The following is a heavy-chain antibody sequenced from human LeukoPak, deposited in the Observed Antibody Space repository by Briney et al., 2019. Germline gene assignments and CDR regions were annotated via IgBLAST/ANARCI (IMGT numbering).Heavy chain of an antibody. D-gene: IGHD6-19*01. CDR3: ARASGGWYGGYYYYYMDV. CDR2: TNSDGSST. Sequence: GGSLRLSCAASGFTFSNYWMHWVRQAPGKGLVWVSRTNSDGSSTSYADSVKGRFTISRDNAKNTLYLQMNSLRAEDTAMYYCARASGGWYGGYYYYYMDVWGKGTTVTVSS. CDR1: GFTFSNYW. V-gene: IGHV3-74*01. J-gene: IGHJ6*03.